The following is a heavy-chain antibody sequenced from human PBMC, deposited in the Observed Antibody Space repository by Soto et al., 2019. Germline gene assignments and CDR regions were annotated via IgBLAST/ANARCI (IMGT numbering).Heavy chain of an antibody. Sequence: GESPKISCDGSGYRFTSYWLAWVRQMPGKGLEWMLIIHPRDSNTRYSPSFQGQITLPPNKSISTAYLAHDSLKTSDSARYYCASLGSSTIDYWGQGTLVTVSS. D-gene: IGHD6-13*01. V-gene: IGHV5-51*01. CDR1: GYRFTSYW. CDR2: IHPRDSNT. CDR3: ASLGSSTIDY. J-gene: IGHJ4*02.